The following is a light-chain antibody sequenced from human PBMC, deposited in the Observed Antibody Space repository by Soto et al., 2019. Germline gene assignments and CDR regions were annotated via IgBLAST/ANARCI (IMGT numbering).Light chain of an antibody. CDR3: QQYDNLPIT. CDR2: GAS. CDR1: QSISSY. J-gene: IGKJ5*01. Sequence: DIQMTQSPSSLSASVGDRVTITCRASQSISSYLSWYQQKPGKAPKLLIFGASTLETGVSSRFSGSRSGTHFTFTISGLQPEDIATYYCQQYDNLPITFGQGTRLEI. V-gene: IGKV1-33*01.